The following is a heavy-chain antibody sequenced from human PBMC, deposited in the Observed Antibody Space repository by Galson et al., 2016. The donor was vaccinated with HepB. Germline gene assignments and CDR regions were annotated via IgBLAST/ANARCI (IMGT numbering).Heavy chain of an antibody. V-gene: IGHV3-53*04. CDR1: GFTVSSSY. CDR3: AKGGHSGTYDVGYYDF. D-gene: IGHD3-3*01. J-gene: IGHJ4*02. CDR2: IYGNGNA. Sequence: SLRLSCAASGFTVSSSYMSWVRQAPGKGLEWVSIIYGNGNANYADSVKGRFTLSRHNSENTLYLQMNSLGPEDTAVYYCAKGGHSGTYDVGYYDFWGQGTLATASS.